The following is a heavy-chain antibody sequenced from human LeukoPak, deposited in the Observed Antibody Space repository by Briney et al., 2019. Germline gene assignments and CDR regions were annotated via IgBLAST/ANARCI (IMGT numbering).Heavy chain of an antibody. J-gene: IGHJ6*03. Sequence: GGSLRLSCTVSGFTVSSNSMSWVRQAPGKGLEWVSFIYSDNTHYSDSVKGRFTISRDNSKNTLFLQMNSLRAEDTAVYYCAKGSKEVLFTRDHHMDVWGKGTTVTISS. CDR1: GFTVSSNS. CDR3: AKGSKEVLFTRDHHMDV. D-gene: IGHD3-3*01. CDR2: IYSDNT. V-gene: IGHV3-66*03.